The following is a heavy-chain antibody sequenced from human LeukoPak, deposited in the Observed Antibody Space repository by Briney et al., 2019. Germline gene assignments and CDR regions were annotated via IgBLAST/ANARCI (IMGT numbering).Heavy chain of an antibody. D-gene: IGHD3-10*01. Sequence: GGSLRLSCAASGFSFSHAWMRWVRQAPGKGLEWVGRIKSKADGGTTDYAAPVKGRFTVSRDDSKNTLYLQMNSLKNEDTAVYYCTTELWLGEPPYYHGMDVWGPGTTVTVSS. CDR1: GFSFSHAW. J-gene: IGHJ6*02. CDR3: TTELWLGEPPYYHGMDV. CDR2: IKSKADGGTT. V-gene: IGHV3-15*01.